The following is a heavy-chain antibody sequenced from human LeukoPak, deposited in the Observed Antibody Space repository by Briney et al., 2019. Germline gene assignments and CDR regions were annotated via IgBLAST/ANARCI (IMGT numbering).Heavy chain of an antibody. CDR1: GYTFTSYG. V-gene: IGHV1-18*01. Sequence: ASVKVSCKASGYTFTSYGISWVRQAPGQGLEWMGWISAYNGNTNYAQKLQGRVTMTTDTSTSTAYMELRSLRSDDTAVYYCARGSSLYDSSGYYYYFDYWGQGTLVTVSS. J-gene: IGHJ4*02. D-gene: IGHD3-22*01. CDR3: ARGSSLYDSSGYYYYFDY. CDR2: ISAYNGNT.